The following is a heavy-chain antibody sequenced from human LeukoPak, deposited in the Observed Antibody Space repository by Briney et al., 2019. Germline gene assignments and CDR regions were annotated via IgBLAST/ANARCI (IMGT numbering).Heavy chain of an antibody. CDR1: GGSISSGGYY. D-gene: IGHD2-2*01. V-gene: IGHV4-34*01. Sequence: SSETLSLTCAVSGGSISSGGYYWSWIRQPPGKGLEWIGEINHSGSTNYNPSLKSRVTISVDTSKNQFSLKLSSVTAADTAVYYCARGIYCSSTSCYSYNWFDPWGQGTLVTVSS. CDR2: INHSGST. J-gene: IGHJ5*02. CDR3: ARGIYCSSTSCYSYNWFDP.